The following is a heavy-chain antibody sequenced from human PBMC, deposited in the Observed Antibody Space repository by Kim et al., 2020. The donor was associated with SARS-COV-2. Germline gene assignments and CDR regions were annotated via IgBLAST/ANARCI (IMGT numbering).Heavy chain of an antibody. CDR1: GFTFSSYA. CDR3: VKGGYCSTRSCYDNYGMDV. J-gene: IGHJ6*02. V-gene: IGHV3-64D*09. CDR2: ISSNGGST. D-gene: IGHD2-2*01. Sequence: GGSLRLSCAASGFTFSSYAIHWVRQAPGKGLEYVSGISSNGGSTYYADSVKGRFIISRDNSKNTLYLQMSSLRAEDTAVYYCVKGGYCSTRSCYDNYGMDVWGQGTTVTASS.